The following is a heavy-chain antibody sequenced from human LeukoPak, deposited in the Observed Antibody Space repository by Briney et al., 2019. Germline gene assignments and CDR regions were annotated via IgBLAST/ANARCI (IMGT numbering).Heavy chain of an antibody. Sequence: SETLSLTCAVYGGSFSGYYWSWIRQPPGKGLEWIGEINHSESTNYNPSLKSRVTISVDTSKNQFSLKLSSVTAADTAVYYCARGPPRWGYCSSTSCYTVDCWGQGTLVTVSS. V-gene: IGHV4-34*01. CDR1: GGSFSGYY. CDR2: INHSEST. J-gene: IGHJ4*02. D-gene: IGHD2-2*02. CDR3: ARGPPRWGYCSSTSCYTVDC.